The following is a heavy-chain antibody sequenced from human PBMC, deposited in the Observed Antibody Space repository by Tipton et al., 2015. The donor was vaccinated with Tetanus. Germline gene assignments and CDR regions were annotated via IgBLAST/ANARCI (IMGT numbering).Heavy chain of an antibody. CDR1: GASISTYY. CDR2: IYYSGST. CDR3: ARDRTICSGGSCYGIPGALDI. Sequence: GLVKPSETLSLTCTVSGASISTYYWSWIRQPPGKGLEWIGYIYYSGSTNYNPSLKSRVTISVDTPKNQFSLKLSSVTAADTAVYYCARDRTICSGGSCYGIPGALDIWGQGTMVTVSS. V-gene: IGHV4-59*01. D-gene: IGHD2-15*01. J-gene: IGHJ3*02.